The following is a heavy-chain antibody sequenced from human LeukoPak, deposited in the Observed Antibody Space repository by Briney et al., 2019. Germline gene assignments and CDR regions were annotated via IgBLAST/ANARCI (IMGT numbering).Heavy chain of an antibody. J-gene: IGHJ5*02. D-gene: IGHD3-10*01. CDR2: IIPIFGTA. Sequence: ASVKVSCKASGGTFSSYAISWVRQAPGQGLEWMGGIIPIFGTANYAQKFQGRVTITADESTRTAYMELSSLRSEDTAVYYCARGQKYYYGSGSSNLYNWFDPWGQGTLVTVSS. CDR1: GGTFSSYA. CDR3: ARGQKYYYGSGSSNLYNWFDP. V-gene: IGHV1-69*13.